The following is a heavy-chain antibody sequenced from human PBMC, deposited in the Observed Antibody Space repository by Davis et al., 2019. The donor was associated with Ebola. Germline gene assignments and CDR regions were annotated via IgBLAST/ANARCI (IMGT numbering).Heavy chain of an antibody. CDR1: GFTFSSYS. Sequence: LSLTCAASGFTFSSYSMNWVRQAPGKGLEWVSSISSSSSYIYYADSVKGRFTISRDNAKNSLYLQMNSLRAEDTAVYYCARGNRYSSGWYDYWGQGTLVTVSS. CDR3: ARGNRYSSGWYDY. J-gene: IGHJ4*02. CDR2: ISSSSSYI. D-gene: IGHD6-19*01. V-gene: IGHV3-21*01.